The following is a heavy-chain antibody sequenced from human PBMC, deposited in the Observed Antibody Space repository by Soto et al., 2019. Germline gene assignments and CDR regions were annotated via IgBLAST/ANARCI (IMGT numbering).Heavy chain of an antibody. J-gene: IGHJ4*02. CDR3: ARLSRPDYGSGSYYNQKIPYDY. CDR2: IYYSGST. Sequence: SETLSLTCTVSGGSISSSSYYWGWIRQPPGKGLEWIGSIYYSGSTYYNPSLKSRVTISVDTSKNQFSLKLSSVTAADTAVYYCARLSRPDYGSGSYYNQKIPYDYWGQGTLVTVSS. CDR1: GGSISSSSYY. V-gene: IGHV4-39*07. D-gene: IGHD3-10*01.